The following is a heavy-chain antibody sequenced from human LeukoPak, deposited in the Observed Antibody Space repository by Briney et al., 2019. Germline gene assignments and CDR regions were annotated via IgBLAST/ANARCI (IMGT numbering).Heavy chain of an antibody. CDR2: ISSSGGTI. J-gene: IGHJ5*02. D-gene: IGHD6-25*01. V-gene: IGHV3-11*04. CDR1: GFTFSDYY. Sequence: PGGSLRLSCAASGFTFSDYYMNWIRQAPGKGLEWVSYISSSGGTIYYADSVKGRFTISRGNAKNSLYLQMNSLRVEDTAVYYCARRIPAARFDPWGQGTLVTVSS. CDR3: ARRIPAARFDP.